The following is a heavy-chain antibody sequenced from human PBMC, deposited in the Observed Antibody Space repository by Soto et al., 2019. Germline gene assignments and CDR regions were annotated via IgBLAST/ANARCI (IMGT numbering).Heavy chain of an antibody. V-gene: IGHV1-18*01. Sequence: ASVKVSCKASGYTFTSYGIIWVRQAPGQGLEWMGWISAYNGNTNYAQKLQGRVTMTTDTSTSTAYMELRSLRSDDTAVYYCARDCRGGDCYYYNWFDPWGQGTLVTVSS. D-gene: IGHD2-21*02. CDR3: ARDCRGGDCYYYNWFDP. J-gene: IGHJ5*02. CDR1: GYTFTSYG. CDR2: ISAYNGNT.